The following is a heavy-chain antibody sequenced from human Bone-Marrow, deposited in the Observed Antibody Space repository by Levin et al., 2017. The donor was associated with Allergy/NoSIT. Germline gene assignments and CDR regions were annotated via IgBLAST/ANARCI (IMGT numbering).Heavy chain of an antibody. J-gene: IGHJ4*02. CDR2: ISSSSSYI. Sequence: PGESLKISCAASGFTFSSYSMNWVRQAPGKGLEWVSSISSSSSYIYYADSVKGRFTISRDNAKNSLYLQMNSLRAEDTAVYYCASSRGDVVPAASFDYWGQGTLVTVSS. D-gene: IGHD2-2*01. CDR3: ASSRGDVVPAASFDY. CDR1: GFTFSSYS. V-gene: IGHV3-21*01.